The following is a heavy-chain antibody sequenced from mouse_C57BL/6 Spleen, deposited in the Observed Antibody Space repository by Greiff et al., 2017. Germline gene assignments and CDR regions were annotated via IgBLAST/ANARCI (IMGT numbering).Heavy chain of an antibody. V-gene: IGHV5-9*04. Sequence: EVQLVESGGGLVKPGGSLKLSCAASGFTFSSYTMSWVRQTPEKRLEWVATISGGGGNTYYTDSVKGRFTISSDNAKNTLYLQKRSMRSEDTAMYDCARRGLRDGYGDVWGTGTTVTVAS. CDR1: GFTFSSYT. CDR3: ARRGLRDGYGDV. D-gene: IGHD2-4*01. J-gene: IGHJ1*03. CDR2: ISGGGGNT.